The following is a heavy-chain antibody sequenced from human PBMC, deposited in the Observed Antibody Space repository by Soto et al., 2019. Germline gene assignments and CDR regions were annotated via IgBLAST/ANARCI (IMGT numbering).Heavy chain of an antibody. CDR2: ISSSSSTI. J-gene: IGHJ4*02. V-gene: IGHV3-48*02. Sequence: PGGSLRLSCAASGFTFSSYSMNWVRQAPGKGLEWVSYISSSSSTIHYADSVKGRFTISRDNAKNSLYLQMNSLRDEDTAVYYCAREWDDFWSGSPTFDYWGQGTLVTVSS. CDR3: AREWDDFWSGSPTFDY. CDR1: GFTFSSYS. D-gene: IGHD3-3*01.